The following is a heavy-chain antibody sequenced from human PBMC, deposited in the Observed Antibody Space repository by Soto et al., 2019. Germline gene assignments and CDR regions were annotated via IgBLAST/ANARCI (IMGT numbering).Heavy chain of an antibody. CDR2: IYYSGST. Sequence: SETLSLTCTVSGGSISSYYWSWIRQPPGKGLEWIGYIYYSGSTNYNPSLKSRVTISVDTSKNQFSLKLSSVTAADTAVYYCARLGYYDILTGYYSANWFEPWGQGTLVTVSS. D-gene: IGHD3-9*01. V-gene: IGHV4-59*08. J-gene: IGHJ5*02. CDR3: ARLGYYDILTGYYSANWFEP. CDR1: GGSISSYY.